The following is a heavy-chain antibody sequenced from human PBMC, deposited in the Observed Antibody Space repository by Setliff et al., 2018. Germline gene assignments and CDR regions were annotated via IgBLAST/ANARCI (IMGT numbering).Heavy chain of an antibody. J-gene: IGHJ5*02. V-gene: IGHV4-34*01. Sequence: PSETLSLTCAVYGGSFSGYYWSWIRQPPGKGLEWIGEINHTGSTNYSPSLKSRVTISVDTSKNQFSLKLTSVTAADTAVYYCARGYCSSPSCFFAGWFDPWGQGNPGHRLL. CDR3: ARGYCSSPSCFFAGWFDP. CDR2: INHTGST. CDR1: GGSFSGYY. D-gene: IGHD2-2*01.